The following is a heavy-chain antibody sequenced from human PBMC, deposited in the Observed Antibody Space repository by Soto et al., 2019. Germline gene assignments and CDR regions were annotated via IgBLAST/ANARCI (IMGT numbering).Heavy chain of an antibody. D-gene: IGHD4-4*01. CDR3: ARESGALTVTRYNCFDP. V-gene: IGHV3-33*01. CDR2: IWYDGSNK. J-gene: IGHJ5*02. Sequence: QVQLVESGGGVVQPGRSLRLSCAASGFTFSSYGMHWVRQAPGKGLDWVAVIWYDGSNKYYADSVKGRFTISRDNSKNTLYLQMNSLRAEDTAVYYCARESGALTVTRYNCFDPWGQGTLVTVSS. CDR1: GFTFSSYG.